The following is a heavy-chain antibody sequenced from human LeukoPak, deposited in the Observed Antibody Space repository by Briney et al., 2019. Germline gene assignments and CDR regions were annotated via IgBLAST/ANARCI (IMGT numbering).Heavy chain of an antibody. V-gene: IGHV5-51*01. Sequence: GESLKIPCKGSGYSFTSYWIGWVRQLPGKGLEWMGIIDPGDSDTRYRQSFQGQVTISADKSITTAYLQWSSLKASDTAMYYCASQYSGSPDAFDIWGQGTMVTVSS. CDR3: ASQYSGSPDAFDI. J-gene: IGHJ3*02. CDR2: IDPGDSDT. CDR1: GYSFTSYW. D-gene: IGHD1-26*01.